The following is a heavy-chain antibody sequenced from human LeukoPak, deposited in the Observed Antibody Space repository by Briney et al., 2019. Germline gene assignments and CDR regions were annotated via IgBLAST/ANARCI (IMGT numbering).Heavy chain of an antibody. CDR2: ISSSSSYI. J-gene: IGHJ4*02. V-gene: IGHV3-21*01. CDR3: ARAEYQLLSPFDY. D-gene: IGHD2-2*01. CDR1: GFTFSSYS. Sequence: GGSLRLSCAASGFTFSSYSMNWVRQAPGKGLEWVSSISSSSSYIYYADSVKGRFTISRDNAKNSLYLQMNSLRAEDTAVYYCARAEYQLLSPFDYWGQGTLVTVSS.